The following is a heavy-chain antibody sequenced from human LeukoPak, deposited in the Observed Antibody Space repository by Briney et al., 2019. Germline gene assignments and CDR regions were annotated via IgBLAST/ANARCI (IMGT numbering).Heavy chain of an antibody. J-gene: IGHJ4*02. Sequence: SVKVSCKASGGTFSSYTINWVRQAPGQGLEWMGGIIPVFGTANYVQKFQGRVTITADESTSTAYMELSSLRSEDTAVYYCALRPYDSSGYLDYWGQGTLVTVSS. D-gene: IGHD3-22*01. CDR2: IIPVFGTA. CDR3: ALRPYDSSGYLDY. CDR1: GGTFSSYT. V-gene: IGHV1-69*13.